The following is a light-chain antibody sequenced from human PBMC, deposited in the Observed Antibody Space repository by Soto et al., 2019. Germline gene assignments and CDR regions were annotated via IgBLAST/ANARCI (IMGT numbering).Light chain of an antibody. CDR1: QSISSY. Sequence: IQMTQSPSSLSASVGDRVTITCRASQSISSYLNWYQQKPGKAPKLQIYAASSLQSGVPSRFNGSGFGTDFTLTISSLQPEDFATYYCQQSYSTFWTFGQGTKVEIK. CDR3: QQSYSTFWT. V-gene: IGKV1-39*01. J-gene: IGKJ1*01. CDR2: AAS.